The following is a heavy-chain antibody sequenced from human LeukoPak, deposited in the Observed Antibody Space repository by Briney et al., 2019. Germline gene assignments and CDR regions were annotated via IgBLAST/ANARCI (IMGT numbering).Heavy chain of an antibody. D-gene: IGHD2-2*01. CDR2: ISAYNGNT. CDR3: ARDKIVVVPAATIVSWFDP. J-gene: IGHJ5*02. CDR1: GYTFTSYG. V-gene: IGHV1-18*04. Sequence: ASVKVSCKASGYTFTSYGISWVRQAPGQGLEWMGWISAYNGNTNYAQKLQGRVTMTTDTPTSTAYMELRSLRSDDTAVYYCARDKIVVVPAATIVSWFDPWGQGTLVTVSS.